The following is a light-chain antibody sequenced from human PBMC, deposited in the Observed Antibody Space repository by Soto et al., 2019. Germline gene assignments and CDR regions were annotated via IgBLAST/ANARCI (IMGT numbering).Light chain of an antibody. CDR2: AAS. J-gene: IGKJ1*01. CDR3: QQSYSTPPWT. Sequence: DIQMTQSPSSLSASVGDRVTITCRASQSIVTYLNWYLQKPGKAPKLLIYAASNLQSGVPPRFSGSGSGTDFTLTISSLQPGDFATYFCQQSYSTPPWTFGQGTKVDIK. CDR1: QSIVTY. V-gene: IGKV1-39*01.